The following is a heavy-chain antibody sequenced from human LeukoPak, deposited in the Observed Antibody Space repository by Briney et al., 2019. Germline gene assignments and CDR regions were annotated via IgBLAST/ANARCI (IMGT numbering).Heavy chain of an antibody. Sequence: GGSLRLSCAASGFTLSSYWMSWVRQAPGKGLEWVANIKQDGSEKYYVDSVKGRFTISRDNAKNSLYLQMNSLRAEDTAVYYCARDSYPYYDSSGYYYGGLGYWGQGTLVTVSS. V-gene: IGHV3-7*01. CDR3: ARDSYPYYDSSGYYYGGLGY. CDR2: IKQDGSEK. D-gene: IGHD3-22*01. J-gene: IGHJ4*02. CDR1: GFTLSSYW.